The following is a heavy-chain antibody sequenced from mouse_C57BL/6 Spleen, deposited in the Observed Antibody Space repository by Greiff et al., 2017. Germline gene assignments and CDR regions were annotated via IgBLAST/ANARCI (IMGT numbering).Heavy chain of an antibody. Sequence: VQLQQSGPELVKPGASVKIPCKASGYTFTDYNMDWVKQSHGKSLEWIGDINPNNGGTIYNQKFKGKATLTVDKSSSTAYMELRSLTSEDTAVYYCAREDYYGYDVPFFAYWGQGTLVTVSA. V-gene: IGHV1-18*01. D-gene: IGHD2-2*01. CDR2: INPNNGGT. J-gene: IGHJ3*01. CDR3: AREDYYGYDVPFFAY. CDR1: GYTFTDYN.